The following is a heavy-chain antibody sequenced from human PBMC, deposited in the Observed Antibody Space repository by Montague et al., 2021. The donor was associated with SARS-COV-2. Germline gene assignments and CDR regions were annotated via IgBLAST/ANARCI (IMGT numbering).Heavy chain of an antibody. Sequence: SETLSLTCTVSGGSISGSSYYWGWIRQPPGKGLEWIGSIYYSGSTYYNPSLKSRVTISVDTSKNQFSLKLSSVTAADTAVYYCATEVADSSGYYYVPYYYYGMDVWGQGTTVTVSS. CDR2: IYYSGST. CDR1: GGSISGSSYY. V-gene: IGHV4-39*01. CDR3: ATEVADSSGYYYVPYYYYGMDV. D-gene: IGHD3-22*01. J-gene: IGHJ6*02.